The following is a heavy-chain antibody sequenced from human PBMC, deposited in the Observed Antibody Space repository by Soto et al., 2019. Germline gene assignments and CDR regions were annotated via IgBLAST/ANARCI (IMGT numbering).Heavy chain of an antibody. Sequence: ASVKVSCKASGYTFAGYYMHWVRQAPGQGLEWMGWINPNSGGANYAQKFQGRVTMTRDTSISTAYMELSRLRSDDTAVYHCARARGYGDLGYWGQGILVTVSS. CDR2: INPNSGGA. CDR1: GYTFAGYY. J-gene: IGHJ4*02. D-gene: IGHD4-17*01. CDR3: ARARGYGDLGY. V-gene: IGHV1-2*02.